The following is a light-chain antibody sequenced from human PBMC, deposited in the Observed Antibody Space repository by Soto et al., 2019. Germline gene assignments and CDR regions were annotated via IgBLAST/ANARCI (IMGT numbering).Light chain of an antibody. Sequence: QSVLTQPPSVSEAPRQRVTISCSGSSSNIENNAVNWYQQFPGKAPKLLIYYDDVLSSGVSDRFSGSKSGTSASLAISGLQTEDEAEYYCTAWDDRLNGLVFGTGTKLTVL. CDR3: TAWDDRLNGLV. J-gene: IGLJ1*01. V-gene: IGLV1-36*01. CDR1: SSNIENNA. CDR2: YDD.